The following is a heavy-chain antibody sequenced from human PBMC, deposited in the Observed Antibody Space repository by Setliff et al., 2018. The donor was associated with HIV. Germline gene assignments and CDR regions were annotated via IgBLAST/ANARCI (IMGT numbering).Heavy chain of an antibody. Sequence: PSETLSLTCTVSGGSISSYYWSWIRQPPGKGLEWIGYIYNSASTSYNPSLKSRVTISVDTSKNQFSLKLSSVTAADTAVYYCARRIDNSGSYGPTFPPPLIYWGQGTLVTVSS. V-gene: IGHV4-4*09. J-gene: IGHJ4*02. CDR1: GGSISSYY. CDR2: IYNSAST. CDR3: ARRIDNSGSYGPTFPPPLIY. D-gene: IGHD3-10*01.